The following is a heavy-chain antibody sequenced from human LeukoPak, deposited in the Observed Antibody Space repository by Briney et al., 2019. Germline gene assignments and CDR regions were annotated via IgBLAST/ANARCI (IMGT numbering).Heavy chain of an antibody. V-gene: IGHV3-48*01. CDR2: ITSSSSTI. Sequence: PGGSLRLSCAASGFTFSSYAMSWVRQAPGKGLEWVSYITSSSSTIYYADSVKGRFTISRDNAKNSLYLQMNSLRAEDTAVYYCARGRGDYYGYWGQGTLVTVSS. D-gene: IGHD3-16*01. CDR1: GFTFSSYA. CDR3: ARGRGDYYGY. J-gene: IGHJ4*02.